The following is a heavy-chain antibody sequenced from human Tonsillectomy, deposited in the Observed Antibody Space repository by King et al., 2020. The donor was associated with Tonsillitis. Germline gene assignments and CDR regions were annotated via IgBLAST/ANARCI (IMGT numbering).Heavy chain of an antibody. CDR2: IDSDGTST. Sequence: VQLVESGGGLVQPGGYLRLSCAASGFTFSRYWMHWVRQAPGKGLVWVSRIDSDGTSTRYADSVKGRFTISRDNAKNTLYLQMNSLRPEDTAVYYCARDTYLYSSSSDLDYWGQGILVTVSS. V-gene: IGHV3-74*01. J-gene: IGHJ4*02. D-gene: IGHD6-6*01. CDR1: GFTFSRYW. CDR3: ARDTYLYSSSSDLDY.